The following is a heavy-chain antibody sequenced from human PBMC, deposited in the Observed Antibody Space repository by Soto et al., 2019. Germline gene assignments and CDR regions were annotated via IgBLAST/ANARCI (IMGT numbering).Heavy chain of an antibody. CDR2: IYYSGST. V-gene: IGHV4-31*03. J-gene: IGHJ4*02. Sequence: QVQLQESGPGLVKPSQTLSLTCTVSGGSISSGGYYWSWIRQHPGKGLEWIGYIYYSGSTYYNPSLKSRVTISVDTSKNQFSLKLSSVTAAGTAVYYCANSRFQGGDYFDYWGQGTLVTVSS. D-gene: IGHD3-16*01. CDR1: GGSISSGGYY. CDR3: ANSRFQGGDYFDY.